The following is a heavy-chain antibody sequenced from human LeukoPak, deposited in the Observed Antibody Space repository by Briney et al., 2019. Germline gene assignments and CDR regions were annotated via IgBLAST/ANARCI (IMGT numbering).Heavy chain of an antibody. CDR1: GGSISSSSYY. D-gene: IGHD3-16*02. Sequence: SETLSLTCTVSGGSISSSSYYWGWIRQPPGKGLEWIGSIYYSGSTYYNPSLKSRVILSVDTSKNQFSLRLRSVTAADTAVYYCVRDYVWGSYRRFDYWGQGILVTVSS. CDR3: VRDYVWGSYRRFDY. V-gene: IGHV4-39*07. CDR2: IYYSGST. J-gene: IGHJ4*02.